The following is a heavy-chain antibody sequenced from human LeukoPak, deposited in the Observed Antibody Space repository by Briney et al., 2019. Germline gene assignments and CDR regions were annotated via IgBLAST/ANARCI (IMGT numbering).Heavy chain of an antibody. J-gene: IGHJ4*02. CDR3: ARDLISSGYYHPFDY. Sequence: SVKVSCKASGGTFSSYAISWVRQAPGQGLEWMGGIIPIFGTANYAQKFQGRVTITADESTSTAYMELSSLRAEDTAVYYCARDLISSGYYHPFDYWGQGTLVTVSS. V-gene: IGHV1-69*13. CDR2: IIPIFGTA. D-gene: IGHD3-22*01. CDR1: GGTFSSYA.